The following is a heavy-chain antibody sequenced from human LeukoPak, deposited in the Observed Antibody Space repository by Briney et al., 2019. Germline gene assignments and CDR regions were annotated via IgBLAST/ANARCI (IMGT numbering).Heavy chain of an antibody. D-gene: IGHD2-2*01. Sequence: SETLSLTCTVSGGSLSSYYWSWIRQPAGKGLEWIGRIYTSGSTNYNPSLKSRVTMSVDTSKNQFSLKLSSVSAADTAVYYCATGVVPAAMDEYYYYYGMDVWGQGTTVTASS. V-gene: IGHV4-4*07. CDR3: ATGVVPAAMDEYYYYYGMDV. J-gene: IGHJ6*02. CDR2: IYTSGST. CDR1: GGSLSSYY.